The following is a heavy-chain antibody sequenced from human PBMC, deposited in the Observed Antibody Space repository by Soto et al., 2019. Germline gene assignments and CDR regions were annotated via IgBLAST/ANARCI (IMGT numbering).Heavy chain of an antibody. CDR3: ARQGVPEGDSTTDYYYYGMDV. D-gene: IGHD2-21*01. J-gene: IGHJ6*02. Sequence: GESLKISCQGYGYSFSTHWIGWVRQMPGKGLEWMGIIYPDDSDTRYSPSFQGQVTISADKSINTAFLQWRSLKASDTAMYYCARQGVPEGDSTTDYYYYGMDVWGQGTTVTVSS. V-gene: IGHV5-51*01. CDR1: GYSFSTHW. CDR2: IYPDDSDT.